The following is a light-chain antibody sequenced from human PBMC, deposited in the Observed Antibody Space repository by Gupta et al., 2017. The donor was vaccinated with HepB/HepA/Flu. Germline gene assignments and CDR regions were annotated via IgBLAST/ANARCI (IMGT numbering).Light chain of an antibody. CDR2: DTS. V-gene: IGKV3-11*01. J-gene: IGKJ4*01. CDR1: QSVRSY. CDR3: QQRSSWPLT. Sequence: EIVLTQSPATLSLSPGERATLSCRASQSVRSYLGWYQQKPGQAPRLLIYDTSNRATGIPARFSGRGSATDFTLTISSLEPEDFAVYYCQQRSSWPLTFGGGTKVEIK.